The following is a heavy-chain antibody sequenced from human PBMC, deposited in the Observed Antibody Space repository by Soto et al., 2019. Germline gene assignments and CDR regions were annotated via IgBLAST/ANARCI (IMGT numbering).Heavy chain of an antibody. CDR3: ARGYSTSWTYYFDY. Sequence: PSETLSLTCTVSGDSISGYYWSWIRQPPGKGLVWIGHIYYSGSTNYNPSLKSRVTISADTSKSQFSLKLNSVTAADTAVYYCARGYSTSWTYYFDYWGQGTLVTVSS. V-gene: IGHV4-59*01. CDR1: GDSISGYY. J-gene: IGHJ4*02. D-gene: IGHD6-13*01. CDR2: IYYSGST.